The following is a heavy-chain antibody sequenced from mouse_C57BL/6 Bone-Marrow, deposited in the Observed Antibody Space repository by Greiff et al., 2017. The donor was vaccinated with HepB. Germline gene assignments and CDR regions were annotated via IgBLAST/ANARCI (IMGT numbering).Heavy chain of an antibody. CDR3: ASLPYFDY. CDR1: GYSFTGYY. Sequence: VQLQQSGPELVKPGASVKISCKASGYSFTGYYMNWVKQSPEKSLEWIGEINPSTGGTTYNQKFKAKATLTVDKSSSTAYMPLKSLTSEDSAVYYCASLPYFDYWGQGTTLTVSS. D-gene: IGHD2-10*01. J-gene: IGHJ2*01. CDR2: INPSTGGT. V-gene: IGHV1-42*01.